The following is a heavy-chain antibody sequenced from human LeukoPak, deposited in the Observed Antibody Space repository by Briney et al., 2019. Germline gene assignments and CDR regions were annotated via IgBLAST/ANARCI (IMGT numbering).Heavy chain of an antibody. V-gene: IGHV3-23*01. J-gene: IGHJ6*03. Sequence: GGSLRLSCAASGFTFSSYAMSWVRQAPGKGLEWVSAISGSGGSTYYADSVKGRFTISRDNSKNTLYLQMNSLRAEDTAVYYCAKDGDIVVVPAALLGYMDVWGKGTTVTVSS. CDR2: ISGSGGST. D-gene: IGHD2-2*01. CDR1: GFTFSSYA. CDR3: AKDGDIVVVPAALLGYMDV.